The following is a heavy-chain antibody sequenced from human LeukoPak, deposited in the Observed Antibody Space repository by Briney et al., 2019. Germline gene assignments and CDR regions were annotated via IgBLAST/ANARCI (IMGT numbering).Heavy chain of an antibody. CDR1: RFTFSSYS. J-gene: IGHJ1*01. D-gene: IGHD2-15*01. V-gene: IGHV3-21*01. CDR2: ISSSSSSYI. CDR3: AKDFAKYCSGGCDFQH. Sequence: GGSLRLSCAASRFTFSSYSMNWVRQAPGKGLEWVSSISSSSSSYIYYADSVKGRFTISRDNAKNSLYLQMNSLRAEDTAVYYCAKDFAKYCSGGCDFQHWGQGTLVTVSS.